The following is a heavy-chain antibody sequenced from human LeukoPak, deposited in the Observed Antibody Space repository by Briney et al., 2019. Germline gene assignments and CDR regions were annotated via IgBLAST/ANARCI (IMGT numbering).Heavy chain of an antibody. CDR1: GGSISSYY. CDR3: ARASEDSSSWHHYFDY. V-gene: IGHV4-59*12. Sequence: SETLSLTCTVSGGSISSYYWSWIRQPPGKGLEWIGYIYYSGSTNYNPSLKSRVTISVDTSKNQFSLKLSSVTAADTAVYYCARASEDSSSWHHYFDYWGQGTLVTVSS. CDR2: IYYSGST. J-gene: IGHJ4*02. D-gene: IGHD6-13*01.